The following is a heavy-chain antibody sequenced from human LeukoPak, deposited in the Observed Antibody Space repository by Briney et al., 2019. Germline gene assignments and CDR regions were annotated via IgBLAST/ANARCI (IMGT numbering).Heavy chain of an antibody. CDR3: ASRSLGDLDY. V-gene: IGHV1-46*01. D-gene: IGHD1-26*01. J-gene: IGHJ4*02. CDR1: GYTXSSXN. CDR2: INPSGGTT. Sequence: ASVKVSCKASGYTXSSXNXXXXRXXXXQGXEWMGXINPSGGTTSYAQKFQGRVTMSRDTSTSTTYMELSSLRFEDTAVYYCASRSLGDLDYWGQGTLVTVSS.